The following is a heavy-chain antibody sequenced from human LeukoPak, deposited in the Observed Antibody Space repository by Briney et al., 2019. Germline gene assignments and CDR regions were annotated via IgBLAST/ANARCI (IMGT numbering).Heavy chain of an antibody. J-gene: IGHJ4*02. CDR3: TTGGSMVRY. CDR2: IRSKTHGRTT. V-gene: IGHV3-15*01. D-gene: IGHD3-10*01. CDR1: GFSFRHYA. Sequence: GWSHTLPRVGSGFSFRHYALRGVRQAPAKGLEWVGRIRSKTHGRTTDYAAPVKGRFTISRDDSKDTLYLQMNSLKTEDTAVYYCTTGGSMVRYWGQGTLVTVSS.